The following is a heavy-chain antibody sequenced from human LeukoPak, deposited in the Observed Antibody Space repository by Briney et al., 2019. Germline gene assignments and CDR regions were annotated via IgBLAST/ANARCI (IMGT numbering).Heavy chain of an antibody. CDR3: ARGKWEPLDY. CDR1: GFTFSSYD. CDR2: ISSSGRTK. D-gene: IGHD1-26*01. V-gene: IGHV3-48*03. Sequence: PGGSLRLSCAASGFTFSSYDMNWVRQAPGKGLEWVSYISSSGRTKYYADSVKGRFTISRDNAKNSLYLQMNSLRAQDTAVYYCARGKWEPLDYWGQGTLVTVSS. J-gene: IGHJ4*02.